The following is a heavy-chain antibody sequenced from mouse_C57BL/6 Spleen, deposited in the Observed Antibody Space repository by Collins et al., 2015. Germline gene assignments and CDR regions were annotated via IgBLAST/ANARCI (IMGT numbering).Heavy chain of an antibody. V-gene: IGHV1-26*01. CDR2: INPNNGGT. CDR3: ARGEYSNYDAMDY. CDR1: GYTFTDYY. Sequence: GASVKISCKASGYTFTDYYMNWVKQSHGKSLEWIGDINPNNGGTSYNQKFKGKATLTVDKSSSTAYMELRSLTSEDSAVYYCARGEYSNYDAMDYWGQGTSVTVSS. J-gene: IGHJ4*01. D-gene: IGHD2-5*01.